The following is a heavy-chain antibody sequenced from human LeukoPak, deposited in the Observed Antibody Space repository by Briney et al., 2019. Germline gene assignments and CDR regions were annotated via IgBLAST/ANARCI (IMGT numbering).Heavy chain of an antibody. CDR3: AKDENVFDY. CDR2: ISGSGGTT. J-gene: IGHJ4*02. Sequence: PGGSLRLSCAASGFTFSIYDMSWVRQAPGKGLEWVSAISGSGGTTYYADSVKGRFTISRDNSKNTLYLRMNSLRAEGTAVYYCAKDENVFDYWGQGTLVTVSS. CDR1: GFTFSIYD. V-gene: IGHV3-23*01. D-gene: IGHD1-1*01.